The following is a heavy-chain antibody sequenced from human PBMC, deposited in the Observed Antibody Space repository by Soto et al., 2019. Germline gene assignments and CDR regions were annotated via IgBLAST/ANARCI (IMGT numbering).Heavy chain of an antibody. CDR3: ASHPSDFWFDP. CDR2: IYYSGST. CDR1: GGSISSSSYF. V-gene: IGHV4-39*01. D-gene: IGHD2-21*02. Sequence: QLQLQESGPGLVKPSETLSLTCSVSGGSISSSSYFWGWIRQPPGKGLEWIGSIYYSGSTYYNPSLHSRVTVSVDTSTNQSSLKLSSVTAADTAVYYCASHPSDFWFDPWGQGTLVTVSS. J-gene: IGHJ5*02.